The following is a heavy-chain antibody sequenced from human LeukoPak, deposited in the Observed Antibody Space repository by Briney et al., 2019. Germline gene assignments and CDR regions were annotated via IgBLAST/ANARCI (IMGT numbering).Heavy chain of an antibody. CDR2: IYTSGST. CDR3: AGVSGGQGFDY. V-gene: IGHV4-61*02. J-gene: IGHJ4*02. Sequence: KPSQTLSLTCTVSGGSISSGSYYWSWIRQPAGKGLEWIGRIYTSGSTNYNPSLKSRVTMSVDTSKNQFSLKLSSVTAADTAVYYCAGVSGGQGFDYWGQGTLVTVSS. D-gene: IGHD3-10*01. CDR1: GGSISSGSYY.